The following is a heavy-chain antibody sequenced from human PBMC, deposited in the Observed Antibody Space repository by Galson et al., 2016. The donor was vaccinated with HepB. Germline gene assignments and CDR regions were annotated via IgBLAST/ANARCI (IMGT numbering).Heavy chain of an antibody. CDR1: GDSVSNYS. J-gene: IGHJ2*01. CDR2: TYHGGNS. V-gene: IGHV4-59*08. D-gene: IGHD3-3*01. CDR3: ARPKNQIIGPGLRGVVWYFDI. Sequence: SETLSLTCSVSGDSVSNYSWIWFRQPPGRGLEWIGYTYHGGNSNYNPSLKSRATISVDTSERQFSLRLTSVTAADTAVYYCARPKNQIIGPGLRGVVWYFDIWGRGTLVTVSS.